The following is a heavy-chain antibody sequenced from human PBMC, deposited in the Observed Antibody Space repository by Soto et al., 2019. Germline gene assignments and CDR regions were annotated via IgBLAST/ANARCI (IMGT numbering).Heavy chain of an antibody. V-gene: IGHV2-5*02. D-gene: IGHD6-25*01. CDR3: AHIQGHSSGCLDY. CDR2: IYWDDDD. CDR1: GFSLSSSGVG. Sequence: QITLKESGPTLVKPTQTLTLTCTFSGFSLSSSGVGVGWIRQPPGKALEWLALIYWDDDDRYSPSLKNKLTITKDTSNNQVDLTMTNMHPVDKATYYCAHIQGHSSGCLDYWGQGILVTVSS. J-gene: IGHJ4*02.